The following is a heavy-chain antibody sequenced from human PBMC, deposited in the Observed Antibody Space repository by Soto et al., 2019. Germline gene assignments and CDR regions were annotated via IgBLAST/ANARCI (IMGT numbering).Heavy chain of an antibody. D-gene: IGHD5-18*01. V-gene: IGHV1-69*13. Sequence: SVKVSCKASGGTFSSYAISWVRQAPGQGLEWMGGIIPIFGTANYAQKFQGRVTITADESTSTAYMELSSLRSEDTAVYYCASNTAMVPDAFDIWGQGTMVTVS. CDR3: ASNTAMVPDAFDI. CDR1: GGTFSSYA. CDR2: IIPIFGTA. J-gene: IGHJ3*02.